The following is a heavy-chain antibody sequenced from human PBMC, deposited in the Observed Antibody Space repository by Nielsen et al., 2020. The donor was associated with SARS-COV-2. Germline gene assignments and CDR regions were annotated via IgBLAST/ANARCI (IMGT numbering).Heavy chain of an antibody. CDR2: IRYDGSGE. J-gene: IGHJ4*02. V-gene: IGHV3-30*02. CDR3: AKDLNYEGY. Sequence: GESLKISCAASGFTFSSYAMNWVRQAPGKGLEWVAFIRYDGSGESYADSVKGRFSISRDNSKNTVYLQVNSLRTEDTALYYCAKDLNYEGYWGQGTLVTVSS. CDR1: GFTFSSYA. D-gene: IGHD3-3*01.